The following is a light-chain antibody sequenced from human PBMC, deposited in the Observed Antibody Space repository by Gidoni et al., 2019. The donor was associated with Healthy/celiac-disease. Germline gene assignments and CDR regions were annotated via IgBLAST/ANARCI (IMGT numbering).Light chain of an antibody. CDR3: QQSYSTASIT. V-gene: IGKV1-39*01. Sequence: DIQMTQSPSSLSASVGDRVTITCRASQSISRYLNWYQQKPGKAPKPLIYAASSLQSGVPSRFSGSGSGTDFTLTISSLQPEDFATYYCQQSYSTASITYGQGTRLEIK. J-gene: IGKJ5*01. CDR1: QSISRY. CDR2: AAS.